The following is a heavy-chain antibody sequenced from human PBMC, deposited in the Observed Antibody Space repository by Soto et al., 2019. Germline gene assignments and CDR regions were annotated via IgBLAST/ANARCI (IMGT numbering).Heavy chain of an antibody. J-gene: IGHJ4*02. CDR1: GYRFIIYF. V-gene: IGHV1-2*02. CDR2: INPSSGGT. Sequence: ASVKVSCKASGYRFIIYFIHWVRQAPGQGPEWMGCINPSSGGTNYSQKFKGRVSMTRDTSITTVYMEMSGLTSDDTGVYSCGRGLSWRDLDCWRQVTPGTV. CDR3: GRGLSWRDLDC. D-gene: IGHD3-3*01.